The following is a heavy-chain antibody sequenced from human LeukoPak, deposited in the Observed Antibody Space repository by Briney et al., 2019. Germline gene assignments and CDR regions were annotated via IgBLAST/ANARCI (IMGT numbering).Heavy chain of an antibody. V-gene: IGHV4-4*07. Sequence: SETLSLTCTVSGGSIRTFYLSWIRQPVGKGLEWIGRMSPSATTYNPSLKSRVTMSIDTSKSQFFLNLRSVTAADTAVYYCARSPREAVTTYLDYWGQGTLVTVSS. CDR2: MSPSATT. CDR3: ARSPREAVTTYLDY. CDR1: GGSIRTFY. J-gene: IGHJ4*02. D-gene: IGHD4-17*01.